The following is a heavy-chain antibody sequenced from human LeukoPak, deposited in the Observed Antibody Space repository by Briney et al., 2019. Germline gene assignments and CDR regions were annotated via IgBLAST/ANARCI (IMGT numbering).Heavy chain of an antibody. CDR3: AKDGGKTRYYDFWSGYPGYYLDY. J-gene: IGHJ4*02. CDR1: GFTFSSYS. D-gene: IGHD3-3*01. V-gene: IGHV3-33*06. Sequence: PGGSLRLSCAASGFTFSSYSMNWVRQAPGKGLEWVAVIWYDGSNKYYADSVKGRFTISRDNSKNTLYLQMNSLRAEDTAVYYCAKDGGKTRYYDFWSGYPGYYLDYWGQGTLVTVSS. CDR2: IWYDGSNK.